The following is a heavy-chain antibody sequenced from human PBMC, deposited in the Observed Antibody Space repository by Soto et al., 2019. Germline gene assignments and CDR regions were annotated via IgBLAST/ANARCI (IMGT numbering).Heavy chain of an antibody. CDR2: TYYRSKWFN. Sequence: SQTLSFTCAISGDSVSTNSATWDWIRQPPSRGLEWLGRTYYRSKWFNDYAVSVKGRISINPDTSNNQFSLQLNSVTPDDTAVYYCARIIGNSWLDSWGQGTLVTVSS. V-gene: IGHV6-1*01. CDR1: GDSVSTNSAT. CDR3: ARIIGNSWLDS. J-gene: IGHJ5*01.